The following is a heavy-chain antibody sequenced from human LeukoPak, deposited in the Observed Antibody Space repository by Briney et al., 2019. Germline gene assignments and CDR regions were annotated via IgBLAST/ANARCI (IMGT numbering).Heavy chain of an antibody. CDR3: ARYSGGVDY. V-gene: IGHV4-39*01. J-gene: IGHJ4*02. CDR1: GGSISSSSYY. CDR2: IYYSGST. D-gene: IGHD1-26*01. Sequence: PSGTLSLTCTVSGGSISSSSYYWGWIRQPPGKGLEWIGSIYYSGSTYYNPSLKSRVTISVDTSKNQFSLELSSVTAADTAVYYCARYSGGVDYWGQGTLVTVSS.